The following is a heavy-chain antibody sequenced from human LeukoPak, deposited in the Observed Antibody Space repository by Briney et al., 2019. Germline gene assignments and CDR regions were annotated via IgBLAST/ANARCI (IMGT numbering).Heavy chain of an antibody. J-gene: IGHJ4*02. D-gene: IGHD3-16*02. CDR1: GFTFSSYA. V-gene: IGHV3-30*01. CDR2: ISYDGSNK. CDR3: ARGGYDYVWGSYRLVDY. Sequence: GGSLRLSCAAPGFTFSSYAMHWVRQAPGKGLEWVAVISYDGSNKYYADSVKGRFTISRDNSKNTLYLQMNSLRAEDTAVYYCARGGYDYVWGSYRLVDYWGQGTLVTVSS.